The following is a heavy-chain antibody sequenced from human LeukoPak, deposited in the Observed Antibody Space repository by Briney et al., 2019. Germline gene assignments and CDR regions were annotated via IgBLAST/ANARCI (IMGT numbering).Heavy chain of an antibody. Sequence: SVKVSCKASGGTFSSYVISWVRQAPGQGLEWMGGIVPIFGTANYAQKFQGRVTITADKSTSTAYMELSSLRSEDTAVYYCARVHSSGWSGVDYWGQGTLVTVSS. D-gene: IGHD6-19*01. CDR2: IVPIFGTA. CDR3: ARVHSSGWSGVDY. J-gene: IGHJ4*02. V-gene: IGHV1-69*06. CDR1: GGTFSSYV.